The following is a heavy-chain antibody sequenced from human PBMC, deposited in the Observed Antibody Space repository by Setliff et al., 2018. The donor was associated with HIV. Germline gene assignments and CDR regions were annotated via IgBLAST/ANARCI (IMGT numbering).Heavy chain of an antibody. V-gene: IGHV3-33*01. CDR2: IWYDGSSK. D-gene: IGHD1-1*01. CDR1: GFTFSSYG. Sequence: GGSLRLSCAASGFTFSSYGMHWVRQAPGKGLAWVAVIWYDGSSKYYADSVKGRFTISRDNSKNTLYLQMNSLRAEDTAVYYCARDTGWKIDIWGQGTMVTVSS. CDR3: ARDTGWKIDI. J-gene: IGHJ3*02.